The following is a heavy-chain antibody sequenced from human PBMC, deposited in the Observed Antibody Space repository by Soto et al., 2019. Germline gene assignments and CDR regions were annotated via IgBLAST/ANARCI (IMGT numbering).Heavy chain of an antibody. CDR1: GGSISSYY. V-gene: IGHV4-59*01. D-gene: IGHD2-15*01. CDR3: ARDPGGRYDY. J-gene: IGHJ4*02. CDR2: IYFRGST. Sequence: LETPSLTCTVSGGSISSYYRNSIRQPPGKGLEWIGYIYFRGSTNYNPSLKSRVTISVDTSKNQFSLKLSSVTAADTAVYYCARDPGGRYDYWGQGTLVTVSS.